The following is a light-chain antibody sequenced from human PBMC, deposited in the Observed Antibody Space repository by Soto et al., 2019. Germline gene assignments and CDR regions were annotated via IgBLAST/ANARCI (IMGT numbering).Light chain of an antibody. CDR1: QGISTY. J-gene: IGKJ1*01. V-gene: IGKV1-39*01. CDR2: AAS. CDR3: QQSYSTPRT. Sequence: DIQMTQSPSSLSASVVDRVTITCRASQGISTYLNWYQQKPGKAPKLLIYAASSLQSGVPSRFSGSGSETDFTLTISSLQPEDFATYYCQQSYSTPRTFGQGTKVDI.